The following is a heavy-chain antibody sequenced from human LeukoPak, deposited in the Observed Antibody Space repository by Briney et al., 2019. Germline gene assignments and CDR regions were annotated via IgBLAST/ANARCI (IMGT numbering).Heavy chain of an antibody. CDR1: GFTVSTNY. Sequence: GGSLRLSCAASGFTVSTNYMSWVRQAPGKGLEWVSVIYSGGSTYYADSVKGRFTISRDNSKNTLYLQMNSLRAEDTAVYYCARVNSGGPLDYWGQGTLVTVSS. J-gene: IGHJ4*02. V-gene: IGHV3-66*01. CDR3: ARVNSGGPLDY. D-gene: IGHD2-15*01. CDR2: IYSGGST.